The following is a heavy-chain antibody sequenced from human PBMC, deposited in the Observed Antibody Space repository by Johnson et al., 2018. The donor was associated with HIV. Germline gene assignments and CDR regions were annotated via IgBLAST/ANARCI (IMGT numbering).Heavy chain of an antibody. CDR2: MRVIDGST. CDR1: GFTFSTYA. Sequence: VQLVESGGGLVQPGGSLRLSCTASGFTFSTYAMSWVRQAPGKGLEWVSSMRVIDGSTYYADSVKGRFTISRDNSKNMLYLQMNSLKSEDTAVYYCATVASSTWSLGALDIWGQGTMVTVSS. J-gene: IGHJ3*02. D-gene: IGHD6-13*01. V-gene: IGHV3-23*04. CDR3: ATVASSTWSLGALDI.